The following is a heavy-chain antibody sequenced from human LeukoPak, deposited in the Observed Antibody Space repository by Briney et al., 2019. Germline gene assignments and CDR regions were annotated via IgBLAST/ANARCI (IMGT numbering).Heavy chain of an antibody. J-gene: IGHJ6*03. CDR1: GFTFSSYG. CDR2: IRYDGSNK. V-gene: IGHV3-30*02. D-gene: IGHD2-2*01. Sequence: PGGSLRLSCAASGFTFSSYGMHWVRQAPGKGLEWVAFIRYDGSNKYYADSVKGRFTISRDNSKNTLYLQMNSLRAEDTAVYYCARVYWENQLLSQGNYYYYYMDVWGKGTTVTVSS. CDR3: ARVYWENQLLSQGNYYYYYMDV.